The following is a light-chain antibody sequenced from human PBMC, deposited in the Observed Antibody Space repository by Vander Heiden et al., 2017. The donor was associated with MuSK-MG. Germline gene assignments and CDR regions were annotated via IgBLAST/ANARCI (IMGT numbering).Light chain of an antibody. CDR3: QQSDTTPYT. J-gene: IGKJ2*01. CDR1: QSHSSC. Sequence: DIQMTQSPSSLSASVGDRITITCRPSQSHSSCLNWFQPKPGKAPKLLIYAASSLPSRVPSPLRGSGSLTAFTITIISLQPEDFATSYCQQSDTTPYTFGQGTKLEIK. CDR2: AAS. V-gene: IGKV1-39*01.